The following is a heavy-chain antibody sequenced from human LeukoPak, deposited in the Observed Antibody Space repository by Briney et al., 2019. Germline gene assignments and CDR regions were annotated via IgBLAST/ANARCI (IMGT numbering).Heavy chain of an antibody. CDR3: ARDRPNNWFDP. J-gene: IGHJ5*02. CDR2: ISYDGNNK. Sequence: PGGSLRLSCAASGFTFSSYGMQWVRRAPGKGLEWVAVISYDGNNKYYADSVKGRFTISRDNSKNTLYLQMNSLRAEDTALYYCARDRPNNWFDPWGQGTLVTVSS. V-gene: IGHV3-30-3*01. CDR1: GFTFSSYG.